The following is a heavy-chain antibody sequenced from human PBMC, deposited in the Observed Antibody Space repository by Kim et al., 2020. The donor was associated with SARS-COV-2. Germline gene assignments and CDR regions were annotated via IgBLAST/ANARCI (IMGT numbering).Heavy chain of an antibody. J-gene: IGHJ4*02. V-gene: IGHV1-46*01. CDR3: AKEGGH. D-gene: IGHD3-16*01. CDR2: INRSGGGT. Sequence: ASVKVSCKASGFTFTFYSMHWVRQAPGQGLEWMGMINRSGGGTNYAQKFQGRVTMTGDTSTSTVYMELSSLRSDDTAVYYCAKEGGHWGQGTLVTVSS. CDR1: GFTFTFYS.